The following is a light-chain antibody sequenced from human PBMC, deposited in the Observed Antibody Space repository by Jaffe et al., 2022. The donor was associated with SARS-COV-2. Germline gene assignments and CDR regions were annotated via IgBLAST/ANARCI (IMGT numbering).Light chain of an antibody. J-gene: IGLJ3*02. V-gene: IGLV3-21*02. CDR2: DDN. Sequence: SYVLTQPPSVSVAPGQTARVTCGGNNIGSESVHWYQQKPGQAPVVVVYDDNDRPSGIPERFSGSNSGNTATLTISRVEAGDEADYYCQVWDSSSDHVVFGGGTKLTVL. CDR3: QVWDSSSDHVV. CDR1: NIGSES.